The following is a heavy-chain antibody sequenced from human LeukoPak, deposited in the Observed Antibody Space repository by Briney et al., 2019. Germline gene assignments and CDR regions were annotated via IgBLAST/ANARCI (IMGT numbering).Heavy chain of an antibody. CDR3: ASWDITMIVVEPGRAFDI. V-gene: IGHV3-7*01. J-gene: IGHJ3*02. D-gene: IGHD3-22*01. CDR1: GFTFSSYW. Sequence: GGSLRLSCAASGFTFSSYWMSWVRQAPGKGLEWVANIKQDGSEKYYVDSVKGRFTISRDNAKNSLYLQMNSLRAEDTAVYYCASWDITMIVVEPGRAFDIWGQGTMVTVSS. CDR2: IKQDGSEK.